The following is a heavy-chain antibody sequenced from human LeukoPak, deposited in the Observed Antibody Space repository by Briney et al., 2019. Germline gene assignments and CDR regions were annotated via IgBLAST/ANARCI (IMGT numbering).Heavy chain of an antibody. Sequence: PGGSLRLSCAASGFTFSSYWMSWVRQAPGKGLEWVANIKQDGSEKYYVDSVKGRFTISRDNAKNSLHLQMNSLRAEDTAVYYCARDGDLGYCSSTSCSPGDWFDPWGQGTLVTVSS. D-gene: IGHD2-2*01. CDR1: GFTFSSYW. CDR3: ARDGDLGYCSSTSCSPGDWFDP. J-gene: IGHJ5*02. V-gene: IGHV3-7*01. CDR2: IKQDGSEK.